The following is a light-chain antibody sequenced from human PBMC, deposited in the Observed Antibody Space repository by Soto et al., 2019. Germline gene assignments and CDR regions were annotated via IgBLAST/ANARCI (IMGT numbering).Light chain of an antibody. J-gene: IGKJ1*01. V-gene: IGKV3-15*01. Sequence: EVVMTQSPATLSVSPGERATLSCRASQAVNSNLAWYQHKPGQAPRRLIYGASTRDSDIPDRISGSGSETEFTLTISSLQSEDFAVYYCQHYSDWQPWTFGPGTRVEIK. CDR2: GAS. CDR1: QAVNSN. CDR3: QHYSDWQPWT.